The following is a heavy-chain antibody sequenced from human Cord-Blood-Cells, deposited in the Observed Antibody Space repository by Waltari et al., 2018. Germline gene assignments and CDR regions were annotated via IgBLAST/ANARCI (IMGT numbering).Heavy chain of an antibody. V-gene: IGHV3-7*01. CDR3: AREYCSRTSCYTRYFDY. Sequence: EVQLVESGGGLVQPGGSLRLSCAASGFTFSSYWMSWVRQAPGKGLEWVANIKQDESEKYYVDSVKGRFTISRDNAKNSLYLQMNSLRAEDTAVYYCAREYCSRTSCYTRYFDYWGQGTLVTVSS. CDR2: IKQDESEK. D-gene: IGHD2-2*02. J-gene: IGHJ4*02. CDR1: GFTFSSYW.